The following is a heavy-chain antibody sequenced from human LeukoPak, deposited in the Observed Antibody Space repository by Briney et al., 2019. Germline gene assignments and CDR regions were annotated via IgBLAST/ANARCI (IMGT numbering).Heavy chain of an antibody. V-gene: IGHV1-69*13. CDR3: ARKPVLMVYAIPYYYYGMDV. CDR2: IIPIFGTA. CDR1: GGTFSSYA. D-gene: IGHD2-8*01. Sequence: GASVKVSCKASGGTFSSYAISWVRQAPGQGLEWMGGIIPIFGTANYALKFQGRVTITADESTSTAYMELSSLRSEDTAVYYCARKPVLMVYAIPYYYYGMDVWGQGTTVTVSS. J-gene: IGHJ6*02.